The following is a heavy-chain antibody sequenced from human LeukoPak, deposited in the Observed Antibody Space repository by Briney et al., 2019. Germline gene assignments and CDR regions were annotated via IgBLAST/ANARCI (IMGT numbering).Heavy chain of an antibody. D-gene: IGHD3-22*01. V-gene: IGHV3-21*01. Sequence: GGSLRLSCAASGFTFSSYSMNWVRQAPGKGLEWVSSISSSSSYIYYADSVKGRFTISRDNAKNSLYLQMNSLRAEDTAVYYCARDGGGYDSSGYYSLWGGYYFDYWGQGTLVTVSS. CDR2: ISSSSSYI. CDR3: ARDGGGYDSSGYYSLWGGYYFDY. J-gene: IGHJ4*02. CDR1: GFTFSSYS.